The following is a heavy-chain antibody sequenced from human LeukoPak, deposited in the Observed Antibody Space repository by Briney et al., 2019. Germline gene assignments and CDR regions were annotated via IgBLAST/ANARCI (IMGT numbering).Heavy chain of an antibody. CDR3: ARENSGSYYNWFDP. D-gene: IGHD1-26*01. CDR1: GGSITSSVYY. CDR2: IYHSGST. J-gene: IGHJ5*02. V-gene: IGHV4-39*07. Sequence: SETLSLTCTVSGGSITSSVYYWGWIRQPPGKGLEWIGEIYHSGSTNYNPSLKSRVTISVDKSKNQFSLKLSSVTAADTAVYYCARENSGSYYNWFDPWGQGTLVTVSS.